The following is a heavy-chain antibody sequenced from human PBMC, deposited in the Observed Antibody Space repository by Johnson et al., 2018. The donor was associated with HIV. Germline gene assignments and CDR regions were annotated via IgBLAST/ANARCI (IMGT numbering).Heavy chain of an antibody. CDR1: GFTFDDYG. D-gene: IGHD3-10*01. CDR2: INWNGGSK. V-gene: IGHV3-20*04. J-gene: IGHJ3*02. Sequence: VQLVESGGGLIQPGGSLRLSCAASGFTFDDYGMSWVRQAPGKGLEWVSGINWNGGSKGYADSAKGRLTISRDNARNSLYLQMNRLRAEDTALYYCARDFVAFGECTAFDIWGQGTRVTVSS. CDR3: ARDFVAFGECTAFDI.